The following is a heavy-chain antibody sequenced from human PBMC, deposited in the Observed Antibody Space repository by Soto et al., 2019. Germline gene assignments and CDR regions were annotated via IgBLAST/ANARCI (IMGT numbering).Heavy chain of an antibody. V-gene: IGHV1-18*01. CDR2: INPYNGNT. CDR1: GYTFTSYG. CDR3: ARGGASTGGMDV. D-gene: IGHD1-26*01. J-gene: IGHJ6*02. Sequence: QVQLVQSGVEVKKPGASMKVSCKASGYTFTSYGFSWVRQAPGQGLEWMGWINPYNGNTNYARSLQGRVTMATDTSTSTAYMELSSLTSDDTAVYYCARGGASTGGMDVWGQGTTVTVSS.